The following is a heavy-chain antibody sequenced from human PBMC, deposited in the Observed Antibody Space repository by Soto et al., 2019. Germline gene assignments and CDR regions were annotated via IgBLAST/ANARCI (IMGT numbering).Heavy chain of an antibody. V-gene: IGHV4-31*03. Sequence: SETLCLTCTVSGGSISSGGYCWSWIRQHPGKGLEWIGYIYYSGNSYLNPSLKSRLSISVDTSKNQFSLELRSVTAADTAVYYCAREQWGFDSWGQGTLVTVSS. CDR3: AREQWGFDS. D-gene: IGHD6-19*01. CDR2: IYYSGNS. J-gene: IGHJ4*02. CDR1: GGSISSGGYC.